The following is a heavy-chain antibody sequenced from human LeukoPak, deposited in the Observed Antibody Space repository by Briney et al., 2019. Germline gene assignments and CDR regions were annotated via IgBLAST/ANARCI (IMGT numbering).Heavy chain of an antibody. V-gene: IGHV1-18*04. CDR2: ISAYNGNT. CDR1: GYTFTGYY. Sequence: ASVKVSCKASGYTFTGYYMHWVRQAPGQGLEWMGWISAYNGNTDYAQKLQGRVTMTTDTSTSTAYMELRSLRSDDTAVYYCARVAIFIVGAAYYFDYWGQGTLVTVSS. J-gene: IGHJ4*02. D-gene: IGHD1-26*01. CDR3: ARVAIFIVGAAYYFDY.